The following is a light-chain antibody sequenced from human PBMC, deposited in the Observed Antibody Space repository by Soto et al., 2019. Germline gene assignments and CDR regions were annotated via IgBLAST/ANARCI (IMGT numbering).Light chain of an antibody. Sequence: DIVITHSPATLSVSPGERATLSCRASQSVSTNLAWYQQKPGQAPRLLIYGASTRATGIPARFSGSGSGTDFTLPVSSLHSEDFAVYYCQQNNNWPPWTFGQGTKVDIK. CDR3: QQNNNWPPWT. J-gene: IGKJ1*01. V-gene: IGKV3-15*01. CDR1: QSVSTN. CDR2: GAS.